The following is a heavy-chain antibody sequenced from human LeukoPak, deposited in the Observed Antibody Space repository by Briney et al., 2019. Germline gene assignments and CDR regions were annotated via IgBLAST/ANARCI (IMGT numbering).Heavy chain of an antibody. J-gene: IGHJ4*02. CDR3: ARVLDGYGLRAADY. CDR1: GFTFSNFG. Sequence: GGSLRLSCAASGFTFSNFGMHWVRQAPDKGLEWVAATWYDGSNKYYADSVKGRFTISRDNSKNTLYLQMNSLRAEDTAVYHCARVLDGYGLRAADYWGQGTLVTVSS. V-gene: IGHV3-33*01. CDR2: TWYDGSNK. D-gene: IGHD5-18*01.